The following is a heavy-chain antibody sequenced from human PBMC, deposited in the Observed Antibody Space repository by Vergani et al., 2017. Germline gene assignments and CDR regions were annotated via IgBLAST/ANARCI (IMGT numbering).Heavy chain of an antibody. CDR1: GFTFSSYS. V-gene: IGHV3-21*01. CDR3: AGDQGGFGELFYYYYYXMDV. J-gene: IGHJ6*03. Sequence: EVQLVESGGGLVKPGGSLRLSCAASGFTFSSYSINWVRQAPGKGLEWVSSISSSSSYIYYATSVKGRFTNSRDNAKNSLYLQMNSLRAEDTAVYYCAGDQGGFGELFYYYYYXMDVWGKGTTVTVSS. D-gene: IGHD3-10*01. CDR2: ISSSSSYI.